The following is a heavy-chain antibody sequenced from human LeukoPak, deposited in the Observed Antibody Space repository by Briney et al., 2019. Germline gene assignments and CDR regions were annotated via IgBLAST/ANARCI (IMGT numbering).Heavy chain of an antibody. V-gene: IGHV1-2*02. CDR1: GYTFTGYY. D-gene: IGHD2-2*01. CDR2: INANSGGT. CDR3: ASPLGYCSSTSCYDYYYMDV. Sequence: ASVKVSCKASGYTFTGYYMHWVRQAPGQGLEWMGCINANSGGTNYAQKFQGRVTMTRDTSISTAYMELRRLRSDDTAVYYCASPLGYCSSTSCYDYYYMDVWGKGTTVTVSS. J-gene: IGHJ6*03.